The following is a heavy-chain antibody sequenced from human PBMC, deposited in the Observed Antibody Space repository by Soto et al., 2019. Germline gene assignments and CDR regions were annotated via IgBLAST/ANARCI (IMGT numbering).Heavy chain of an antibody. J-gene: IGHJ4*02. Sequence: QVQLVESGGGVVQPGGSLRLSCAVSGIIFTGYGMHWVRQAPGKGLEWVAVIRYDGSNIYYADSVKGRITISRDNSKNTLYLKMNSLRAEDTAVYYWARDGVGATVFFGYFDYWGQGALVTVSS. CDR3: ARDGVGATVFFGYFDY. D-gene: IGHD1-26*01. CDR1: GIIFTGYG. V-gene: IGHV3-33*01. CDR2: IRYDGSNI.